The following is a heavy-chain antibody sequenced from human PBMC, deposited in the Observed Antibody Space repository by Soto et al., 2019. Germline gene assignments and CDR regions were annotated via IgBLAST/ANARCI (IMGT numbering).Heavy chain of an antibody. Sequence: GGSLRLSCAASGFTFSSYSMNWVRQAPGKGLEWVSYISSSSSTIYYADFVKGRFTISRDNAKNSLYLQMNSLRAEDTAVYYCARTDPPDIVATITWYFDYWGQGTLVTVSS. D-gene: IGHD5-12*01. CDR2: ISSSSSTI. J-gene: IGHJ4*02. V-gene: IGHV3-48*01. CDR3: ARTDPPDIVATITWYFDY. CDR1: GFTFSSYS.